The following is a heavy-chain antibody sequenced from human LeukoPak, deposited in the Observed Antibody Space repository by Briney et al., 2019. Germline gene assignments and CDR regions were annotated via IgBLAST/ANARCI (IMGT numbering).Heavy chain of an antibody. CDR2: INHSGST. V-gene: IGHV4-34*01. D-gene: IGHD2-21*02. CDR1: GASFSGYY. Sequence: PQTLSLTCAVYGASFSGYYWSWISQPPGKGLEWIGEINHSGSTNYNPSLKSRVTISVDTSKNQFSLKLSSVTAADTAVYYCACRGGDCYNDAFDIWGQGTMVTVSS. CDR3: ACRGGDCYNDAFDI. J-gene: IGHJ3*02.